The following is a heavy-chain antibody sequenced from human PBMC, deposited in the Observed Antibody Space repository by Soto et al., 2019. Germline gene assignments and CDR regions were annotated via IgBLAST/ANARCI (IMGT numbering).Heavy chain of an antibody. CDR1: GFTFSSYW. Sequence: EVQLVESGGGLVQPGGSLRLSCAASGFTFSSYWMSWVRQAPGKGLEWVANIKQDGSKKYYVDSVKGRFTISRDNAKNSLYLQMNSLRAEDTAVYYCARDRGAEYYDFWSGYYTIFDYWGQGTLVTVSS. D-gene: IGHD3-3*01. V-gene: IGHV3-7*01. J-gene: IGHJ4*02. CDR2: IKQDGSKK. CDR3: ARDRGAEYYDFWSGYYTIFDY.